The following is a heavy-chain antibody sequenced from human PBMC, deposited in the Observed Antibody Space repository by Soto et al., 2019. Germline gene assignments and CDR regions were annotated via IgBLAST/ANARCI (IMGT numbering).Heavy chain of an antibody. Sequence: VKVSCKASGGSFSSYAISWVRQAPGQGLEWMGGIIPIFGTANYAQKFQGRVTITADESTSTAYMELSSLRSEDTAVYYCERDPLDYDILTGCAGGNYYWGQGTLVTVSS. V-gene: IGHV1-69*01. CDR2: IIPIFGTA. D-gene: IGHD3-9*01. CDR1: GGSFSSYA. CDR3: ERDPLDYDILTGCAGGNYY. J-gene: IGHJ4*02.